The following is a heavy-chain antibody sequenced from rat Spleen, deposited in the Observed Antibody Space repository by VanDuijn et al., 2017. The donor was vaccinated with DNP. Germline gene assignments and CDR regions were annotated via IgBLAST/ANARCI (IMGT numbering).Heavy chain of an antibody. V-gene: IGHV5-7*01. D-gene: IGHD2-7*01. Sequence: EVQPVESGGNLVQPGRSLKLSCAASACSFSDYNMAWVRQAPKKGLGWVATISHDGSSTYYRDSVRGRFTNSRDNAHSTLYLQMNSLRSEDMATYYCVRLLAGRSYYFDYWGQGVMVTVSS. CDR3: VRLLAGRSYYFDY. J-gene: IGHJ2*01. CDR1: ACSFSDYN. CDR2: ISHDGSST.